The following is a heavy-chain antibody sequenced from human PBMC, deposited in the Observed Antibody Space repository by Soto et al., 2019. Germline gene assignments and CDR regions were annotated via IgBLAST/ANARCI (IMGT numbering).Heavy chain of an antibody. CDR1: GYTFPGYY. Sequence: GASVKVSCKASGYTFPGYYMHWVRQAPGQGLEWMGWINPNSGGTNYAQKFQGRVTLTRDTSISTAYMELSRLRSDDTAVYYCARSHYYYYGIDVWGQGTTVTVSS. CDR2: INPNSGGT. V-gene: IGHV1-2*02. J-gene: IGHJ6*02. CDR3: ARSHYYYYGIDV.